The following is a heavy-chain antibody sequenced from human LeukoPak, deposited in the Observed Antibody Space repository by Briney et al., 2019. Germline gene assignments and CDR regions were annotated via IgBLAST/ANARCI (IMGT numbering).Heavy chain of an antibody. CDR3: TRDRASVLPYYQH. Sequence: GGSLRLSCAASGFTFSAYSMNWVRQAPGKGLEWASSISRDSTYIYYADSVKGRFTISRDSAKNSLFLQMNSLTAEDTAVYYCTRDRASVLPYYQHWGQGTLVTVSS. CDR2: ISRDSTYI. J-gene: IGHJ1*01. D-gene: IGHD3-10*01. V-gene: IGHV3-21*01. CDR1: GFTFSAYS.